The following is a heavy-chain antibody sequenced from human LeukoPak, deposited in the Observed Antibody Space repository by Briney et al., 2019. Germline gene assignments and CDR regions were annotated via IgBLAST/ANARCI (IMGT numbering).Heavy chain of an antibody. V-gene: IGHV3-33*01. CDR1: GFTFSSRG. Sequence: GGSLRLSCAASGFTFSSRGMHWVRQAPGKGLEWVAIIWYDESEKYYADSVKGRFTISRDNSKDILYLQMNSLRAEHTAVYYCATSARKLTTWYYGMDVWGQGTTVTVSS. J-gene: IGHJ6*02. D-gene: IGHD1-14*01. CDR3: ATSARKLTTWYYGMDV. CDR2: IWYDESEK.